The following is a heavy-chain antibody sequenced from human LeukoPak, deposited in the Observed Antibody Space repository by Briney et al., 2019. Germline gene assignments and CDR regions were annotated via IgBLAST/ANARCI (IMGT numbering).Heavy chain of an antibody. CDR3: ARSVVDILTGYVPNLYYYYGMDV. J-gene: IGHJ6*04. Sequence: SVKVSCKASGGTFSSYAISWVRQAPGQGLEWMGGIIPIFGTANYAQKFQGRVTITADESTSTAHMELSSLRSEDTAVYYCARSVVDILTGYVPNLYYYYGMDVWGKGTTVTVSS. CDR2: IIPIFGTA. CDR1: GGTFSSYA. D-gene: IGHD3-9*01. V-gene: IGHV1-69*13.